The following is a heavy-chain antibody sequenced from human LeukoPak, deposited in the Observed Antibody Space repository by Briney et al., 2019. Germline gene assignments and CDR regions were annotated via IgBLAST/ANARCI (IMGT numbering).Heavy chain of an antibody. Sequence: GASVKVSCKASGYTLTDYYMHWVRQAPGQGLEWMGRINPNSGGTNYAQKFQGRVTMTRDTSASTAYMELSSLRSEDTAVYYCVYSSGSGPDYWGQGTLVTVSS. CDR2: INPNSGGT. V-gene: IGHV1-2*06. J-gene: IGHJ4*02. D-gene: IGHD6-19*01. CDR1: GYTLTDYY. CDR3: VYSSGSGPDY.